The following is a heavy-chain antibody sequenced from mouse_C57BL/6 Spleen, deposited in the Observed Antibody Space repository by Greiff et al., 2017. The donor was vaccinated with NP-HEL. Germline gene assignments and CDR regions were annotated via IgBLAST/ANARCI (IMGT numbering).Heavy chain of an antibody. CDR3: ARHGTGEFDY. CDR1: GFTFTDYY. V-gene: IGHV7-3*01. D-gene: IGHD4-1*01. CDR2: IRNKANGYTT. Sequence: EVKLMESGGGLVQPGGSLSLSCAASGFTFTDYYMSWVRQPPGKALEWLGFIRNKANGYTTEYSASVKGRFTISRDNSQSILYLQMNALRAEDSATYYCARHGTGEFDYWGQDTTLTVSS. J-gene: IGHJ2*01.